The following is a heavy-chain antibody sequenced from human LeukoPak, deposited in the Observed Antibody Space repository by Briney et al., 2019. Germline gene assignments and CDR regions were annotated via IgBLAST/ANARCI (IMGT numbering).Heavy chain of an antibody. CDR1: GFNFINAW. J-gene: IGHJ4*02. D-gene: IGHD2-15*01. Sequence: PGGTLRLSCTVSGFNFINAWMSWVRQAPGKGLEGVGCIKKNADGGTTDYAGPVRGRFTISRDDSKNTLYLQMNSLTTEDTAIYYCTTYCSGGACYSGEYFDYWGQGTLVTVYS. V-gene: IGHV3-15*01. CDR3: TTYCSGGACYSGEYFDY. CDR2: IKKNADGGTT.